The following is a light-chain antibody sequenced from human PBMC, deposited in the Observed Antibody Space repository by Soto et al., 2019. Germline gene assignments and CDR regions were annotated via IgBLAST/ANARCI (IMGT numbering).Light chain of an antibody. CDR2: GAS. CDR3: QQSYNTPRT. V-gene: IGKV1-39*01. J-gene: IGKJ2*01. CDR1: QSVSNY. Sequence: DIQMTQSPSSLSASVGDRVTITCRASQSVSNYLNWYQQKPGTAPKLLIYGASTLQSGVPSRFRGSGSGTSFTLTISSLQPEDFAIYYCQQSYNTPRTFGQGTKVETK.